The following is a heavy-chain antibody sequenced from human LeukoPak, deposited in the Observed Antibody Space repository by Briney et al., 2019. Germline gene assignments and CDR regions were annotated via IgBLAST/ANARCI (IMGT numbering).Heavy chain of an antibody. CDR2: IIPIFGTA. Sequence: SVKVSCXASGGTFSSYAISWVRQAPGQGLEWMGRIIPIFGTANYAQKFQGRVTITTDESTSTAYMELSSLRSEDTAVYYCARSLTWIQLWHAFDIWGQGTMVTVSS. J-gene: IGHJ3*02. CDR1: GGTFSSYA. V-gene: IGHV1-69*05. D-gene: IGHD5-18*01. CDR3: ARSLTWIQLWHAFDI.